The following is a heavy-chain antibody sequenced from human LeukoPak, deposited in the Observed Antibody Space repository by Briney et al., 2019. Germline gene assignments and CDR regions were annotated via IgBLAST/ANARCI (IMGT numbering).Heavy chain of an antibody. CDR1: GGSISSSSYY. CDR3: ARGGGPLRYFDWLSQGSYYYGMDV. V-gene: IGHV4-39*07. CDR2: INHSGST. Sequence: KPSETLSLTCTVSGGSISSSSYYWSWIRQPPGKGLEWIGEINHSGSTNYNPSLKSRVTISVDTSKNQFSLKLSSVTAADTAVYYCARGGGPLRYFDWLSQGSYYYGMDVWGQGTTVTVSS. J-gene: IGHJ6*02. D-gene: IGHD3-9*01.